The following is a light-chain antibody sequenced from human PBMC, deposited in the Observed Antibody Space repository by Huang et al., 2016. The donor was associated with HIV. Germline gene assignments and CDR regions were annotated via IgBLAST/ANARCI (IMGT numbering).Light chain of an antibody. V-gene: IGKV3-11*01. Sequence: EIVLTQSPATLSLSPGERATLSCRASQSVSSYLAWYQQKTGQAPRLLIYDASNRATVIPARFSGSGSGTDFTLTISSLEPEDFAVYYCQQRSNWPPGFTFGQGTRLEIK. J-gene: IGKJ5*01. CDR1: QSVSSY. CDR2: DAS. CDR3: QQRSNWPPGFT.